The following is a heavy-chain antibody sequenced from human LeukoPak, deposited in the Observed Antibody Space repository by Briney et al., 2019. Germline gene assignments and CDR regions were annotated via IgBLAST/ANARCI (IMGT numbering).Heavy chain of an antibody. Sequence: GESLKISCKGSGYSFTSYWIGWVRQMPGKGLEWMGIIYPGGSDTRYSPSFQGQVTISADKSISTAYLQWSSLKASDTAMYYCARLWSEDDIVVVPAALYYYMDVWGKGTTVTVSS. V-gene: IGHV5-51*01. CDR3: ARLWSEDDIVVVPAALYYYMDV. J-gene: IGHJ6*03. D-gene: IGHD2-2*01. CDR1: GYSFTSYW. CDR2: IYPGGSDT.